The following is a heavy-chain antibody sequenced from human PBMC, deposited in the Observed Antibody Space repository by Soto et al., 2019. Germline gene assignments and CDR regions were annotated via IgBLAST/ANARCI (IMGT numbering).Heavy chain of an antibody. V-gene: IGHV3-23*01. D-gene: IGHD2-2*02. Sequence: EVQLLESGGGLVQPGGSLRLSCAASGFTFSSYAMSWVRQAPGKGLEWVSAISGSGGSTYYADSVKGRFTISRDNSKNTLYLQMNSLRSEDTAVYYCARGKGPNLIPAATPHNRETYYYYYGMDVWGQGTTVTVSS. CDR1: GFTFSSYA. CDR2: ISGSGGST. J-gene: IGHJ6*02. CDR3: ARGKGPNLIPAATPHNRETYYYYYGMDV.